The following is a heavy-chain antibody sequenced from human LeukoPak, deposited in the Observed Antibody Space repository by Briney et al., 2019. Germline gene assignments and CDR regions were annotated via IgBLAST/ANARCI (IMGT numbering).Heavy chain of an antibody. V-gene: IGHV1-2*02. D-gene: IGHD3-22*01. J-gene: IGHJ4*02. CDR1: GYTFTDYY. CDR3: ARVHFYDSGGYSLINP. CDR2: TNPNSGGT. Sequence: ASVKVSCKASGYTFTDYYMHWVRQAPGQGLEGMGWTNPNSGGTNYAQKFQGRVTMTRDTSISTAYMELSRLKSDDTAVYYCARVHFYDSGGYSLINPWGQGTLVTVSS.